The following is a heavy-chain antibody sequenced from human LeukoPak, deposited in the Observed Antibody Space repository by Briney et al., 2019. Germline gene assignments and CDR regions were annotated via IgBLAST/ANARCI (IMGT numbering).Heavy chain of an antibody. CDR1: GFTFSSYW. D-gene: IGHD2-2*01. CDR2: INSDGSST. CDR3: ARALYCSSTSCPLYYFDY. V-gene: IGHV3-74*01. Sequence: GGSLRLSCAASGFTFSSYWMHWVRQAPGKGLVWVSRINSDGSSTSYADSVKGRFTISRDNAKNTLYLQMNSLRAEDTAVYYCARALYCSSTSCPLYYFDYWGQGTLVTVSS. J-gene: IGHJ4*02.